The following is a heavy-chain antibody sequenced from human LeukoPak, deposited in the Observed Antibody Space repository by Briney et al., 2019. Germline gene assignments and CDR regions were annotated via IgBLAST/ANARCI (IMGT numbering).Heavy chain of an antibody. V-gene: IGHV1-69*13. Sequence: ASVKVSCKASGGTFSSYAISWLGQAPGQGLEWMGGSIPIFGTANYAQKFQGRVTITADAPPSTPYMDLSSLRSADTPAYYCARVDHGGSRSSDHFDYSGQPTLVTLYS. CDR3: ARVDHGGSRSSDHFDY. CDR2: SIPIFGTA. J-gene: IGHJ4*02. CDR1: GGTFSSYA. D-gene: IGHD2-15*01.